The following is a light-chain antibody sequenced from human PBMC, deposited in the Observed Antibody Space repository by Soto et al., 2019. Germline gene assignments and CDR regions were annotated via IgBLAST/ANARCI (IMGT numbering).Light chain of an antibody. V-gene: IGKV1-39*01. Sequence: DLQMTQSPSSLSASVGDTITLTCRASQNISHFLNWCQQRPGKAPKVLIYAASNLQSGVPSRFSGSGSGTDFTLTISSLQPEDFATYYCQQTYTTPRLFGPGTKVDIK. CDR2: AAS. CDR1: QNISHF. J-gene: IGKJ3*01. CDR3: QQTYTTPRL.